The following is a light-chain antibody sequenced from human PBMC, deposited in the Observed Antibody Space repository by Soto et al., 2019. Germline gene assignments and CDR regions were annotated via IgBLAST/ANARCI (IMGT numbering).Light chain of an antibody. Sequence: QSALTQPASVSGSPGQSITISCTGTSSDFGSYNLVSWYQQHPGKSPKVIIYEVNKRPSGVSNRFSGAKSGNTASLTISGLQAEDEAYYHCCSYAGSSSLVFGGGTKLTVL. CDR2: EVN. J-gene: IGLJ3*02. V-gene: IGLV2-23*02. CDR3: CSYAGSSSLV. CDR1: SSDFGSYNL.